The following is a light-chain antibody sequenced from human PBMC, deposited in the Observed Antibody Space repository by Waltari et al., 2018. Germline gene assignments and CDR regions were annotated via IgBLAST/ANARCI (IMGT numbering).Light chain of an antibody. CDR1: QSVSGH. V-gene: IGKV3D-15*01. J-gene: IGKJ1*01. Sequence: EIVMTQSPATLSVSTGERATVSCRASQSVSGHLAWYQQKPGQAPRLIIHGAFTRATGIPARFSGSGSGTEFSLTISSLQSEDFAIYYCQQYYDWPPWTFGQGTKVEL. CDR2: GAF. CDR3: QQYYDWPPWT.